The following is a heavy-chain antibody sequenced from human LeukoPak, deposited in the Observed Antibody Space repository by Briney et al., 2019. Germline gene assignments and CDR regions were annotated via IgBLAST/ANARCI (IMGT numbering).Heavy chain of an antibody. Sequence: PGGSLRLSCAASGFTFSSYAMSWVRQAPGKGLEWVSAISGSGGSTYYADSVKGRFTISRDNSKNTLYLQMNSLRAEDTAVYYCAKAKAMVNPVSAAFDYWGRGTLVTVSS. CDR3: AKAKAMVNPVSAAFDY. CDR2: ISGSGGST. J-gene: IGHJ4*02. D-gene: IGHD2-2*01. V-gene: IGHV3-23*01. CDR1: GFTFSSYA.